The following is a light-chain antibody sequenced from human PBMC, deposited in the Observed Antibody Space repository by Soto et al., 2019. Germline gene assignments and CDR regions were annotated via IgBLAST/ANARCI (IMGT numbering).Light chain of an antibody. CDR2: WAS. Sequence: DIVMTQSPDSLAVSLGERATINCKSSQSVLYSSNNKNYLAWYQQKPGQPPKLLIYWASTRESGVPDRFSGSGSGTDFALTISSLQAEDVAVYYCKQYYRTPQITFGGGTKVEIK. V-gene: IGKV4-1*01. CDR1: QSVLYSSNNKNY. CDR3: KQYYRTPQIT. J-gene: IGKJ4*01.